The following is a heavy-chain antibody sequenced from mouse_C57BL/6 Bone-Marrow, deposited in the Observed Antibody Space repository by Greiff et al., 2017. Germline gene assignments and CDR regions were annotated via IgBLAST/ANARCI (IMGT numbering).Heavy chain of an antibody. V-gene: IGHV1-82*01. Sequence: VQLQQSGPELVKPGASVKISCKASGYAFSSSWMNWVKQRPGKGLEWIGRIYPGDGDTNYNGKFKGKATLTADKSSSTAYMQLSSLTSEDSAVYFCALYDYDGGVRYAMDYWGQGTSGTVSS. CDR1: GYAFSSSW. CDR3: ALYDYDGGVRYAMDY. CDR2: IYPGDGDT. D-gene: IGHD2-4*01. J-gene: IGHJ4*01.